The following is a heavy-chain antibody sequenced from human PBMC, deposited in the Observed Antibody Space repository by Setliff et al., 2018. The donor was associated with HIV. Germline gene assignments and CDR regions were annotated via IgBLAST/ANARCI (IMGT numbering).Heavy chain of an antibody. V-gene: IGHV4-34*01. CDR3: AGGEVRSRYVSSRAPFYHYYYYMDV. D-gene: IGHD6-13*01. CDR2: INYSGST. J-gene: IGHJ6*03. Sequence: PSETLSLTCAVYGGSFSGYYWSWIRQPPGKGLEWIGEINYSGSTDYNSSLRSRVTISVDTSKNQISLKLTSVTAADTAVYYCAGGEVRSRYVSSRAPFYHYYYYMDVWGKGTTVTVSS. CDR1: GGSFSGYY.